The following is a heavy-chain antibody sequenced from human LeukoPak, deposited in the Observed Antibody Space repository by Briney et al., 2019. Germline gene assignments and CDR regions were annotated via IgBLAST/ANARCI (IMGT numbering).Heavy chain of an antibody. V-gene: IGHV3-53*01. J-gene: IGHJ4*02. CDR3: ARGDGYNFFDY. D-gene: IGHD5-24*01. CDR2: FYVGGAT. Sequence: PGGSLRLSCAVSGFSVTNNYMSWVRQAPGKGLEWVSVFYVGGATYYAASVKGRFTISRDNSENTLYLQMESLRAEDTAVYYCARGDGYNFFDYWGQGILVTVSS. CDR1: GFSVTNNY.